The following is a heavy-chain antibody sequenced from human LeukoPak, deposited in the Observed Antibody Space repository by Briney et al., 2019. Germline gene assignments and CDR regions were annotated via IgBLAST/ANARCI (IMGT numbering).Heavy chain of an antibody. CDR2: INPNSGGT. J-gene: IGHJ4*02. CDR1: GYTFTGYY. V-gene: IGHV1-2*02. D-gene: IGHD3-3*01. Sequence: GASVKVSCKASGYTFTGYYMHWVRQAPGQGLEWMGWINPNSGGTNYAQKFQGRVTMTRDTSISTAYMELSRLRSDDTAVYYCARVYYDFWSGNEYYFDYWGQGTLVTVSS. CDR3: ARVYYDFWSGNEYYFDY.